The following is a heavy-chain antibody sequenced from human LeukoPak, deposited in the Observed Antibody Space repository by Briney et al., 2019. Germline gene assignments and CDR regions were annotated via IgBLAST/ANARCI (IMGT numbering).Heavy chain of an antibody. CDR1: GGTFSSYA. Sequence: ASVKVSCKASGGTFSSYAISWVRQAPGQGLEWMGGIIPIFGTPNYAQKFQGRVTITADESTSTAYMELSSLRSEDTAVYYCAGPERYCTNGVCYSYFDYWGQGTLVTVSS. J-gene: IGHJ4*02. V-gene: IGHV1-69*13. D-gene: IGHD2-8*01. CDR2: IIPIFGTP. CDR3: AGPERYCTNGVCYSYFDY.